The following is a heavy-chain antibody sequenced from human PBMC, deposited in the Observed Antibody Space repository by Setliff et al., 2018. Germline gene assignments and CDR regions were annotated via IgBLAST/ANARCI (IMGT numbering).Heavy chain of an antibody. CDR1: GGSISSGSYY. D-gene: IGHD3-9*01. J-gene: IGHJ6*02. CDR2: IYTSGST. CDR3: ARDGGELRSDILTGYQAYYYYYGMDV. V-gene: IGHV4-61*02. Sequence: SETLSLTCTVSGGSISSGSYYWSWIRQPAGKGLEWIGRIYTSGSTNYNPPLKSRVTISVDTSKNQFSLKLSSVTAADTAVYYCARDGGELRSDILTGYQAYYYYYGMDVWGQGTTVTVS.